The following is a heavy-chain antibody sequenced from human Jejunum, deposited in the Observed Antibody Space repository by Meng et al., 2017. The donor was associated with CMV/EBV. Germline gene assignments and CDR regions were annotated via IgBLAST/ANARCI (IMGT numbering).Heavy chain of an antibody. J-gene: IGHJ4*02. CDR1: GLTFSSYE. CDR3: VRGGSSATLKYFDY. CDR2: ISASTTAI. Sequence: GLTFSSYEMNWVRQIPGKGLEWISYISASTTAIYYADSVKGRFTISRDNVKNSLYLLMESLRADDTAIYYCVRGGSSATLKYFDYWGQGALVTVSS. D-gene: IGHD2/OR15-2a*01. V-gene: IGHV3-48*03.